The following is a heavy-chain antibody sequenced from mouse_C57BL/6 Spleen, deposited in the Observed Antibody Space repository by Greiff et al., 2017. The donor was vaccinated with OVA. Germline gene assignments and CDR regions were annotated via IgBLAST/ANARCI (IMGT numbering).Heavy chain of an antibody. CDR1: GFTFSDYY. CDR3: ARPFHAIDY. CDR2: ISNGGGST. Sequence: EVMLVESGGGLVQPGGSLKLSCAASGFTFSDYYMYWVRQTPEKRLEWVAYISNGGGSTYYPDTVKGRFTISRDNTKNTLYLQMSRLKYEDTAMYYCARPFHAIDYWGQGTSVTVSS. J-gene: IGHJ4*01. V-gene: IGHV5-12*01.